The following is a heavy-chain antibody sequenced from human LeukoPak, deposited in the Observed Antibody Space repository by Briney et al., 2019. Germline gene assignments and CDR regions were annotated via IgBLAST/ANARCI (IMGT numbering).Heavy chain of an antibody. CDR1: GYPFPNYW. D-gene: IGHD3-16*02. CDR2: IYPGDSDA. J-gene: IGHJ3*02. V-gene: IGHV5-51*01. CDR3: ARSRAEKVPVWGSYRHHDAFDI. Sequence: GESLKISCTGSGYPFPNYWIGWVRQMPGKGLEWVGIIYPGDSDATYKPSFQGQVTISADKSISTAYLQWSSLRASDTAMYYCARSRAEKVPVWGSYRHHDAFDIWGQGTRVTVSP.